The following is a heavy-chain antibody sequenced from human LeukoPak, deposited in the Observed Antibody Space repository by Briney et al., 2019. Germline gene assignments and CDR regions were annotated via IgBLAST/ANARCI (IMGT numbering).Heavy chain of an antibody. J-gene: IGHJ4*02. V-gene: IGHV3-23*01. CDR1: GFTFSSYA. Sequence: QPGGSLRLSCAASGFTFSSYAMSWVRQAPGNGLEWVSAISGSGGSTYYADSVKGRFTISRDNSKNTLYLQMNSLRAEDTAVYYCANLVEMATPQPPFDYWGQGTLVTVSS. D-gene: IGHD5-24*01. CDR2: ISGSGGST. CDR3: ANLVEMATPQPPFDY.